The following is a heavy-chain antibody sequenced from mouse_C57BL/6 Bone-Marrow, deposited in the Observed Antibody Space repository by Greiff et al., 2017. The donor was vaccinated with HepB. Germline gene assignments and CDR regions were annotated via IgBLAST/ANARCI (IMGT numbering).Heavy chain of an antibody. D-gene: IGHD2-4*01. Sequence: EVQLQESGAELVRPGASVKLSCTASGFNIKDYYMHWVKQRPEQGLEWIGRIDPEDGDTEYAPKFQGKATMTADTSSNTAYLQLSSLTAEDTAVYYCTTGYYDYDGGFAYWGQGTLVTVAA. J-gene: IGHJ3*01. CDR3: TTGYYDYDGGFAY. CDR1: GFNIKDYY. V-gene: IGHV14-1*01. CDR2: IDPEDGDT.